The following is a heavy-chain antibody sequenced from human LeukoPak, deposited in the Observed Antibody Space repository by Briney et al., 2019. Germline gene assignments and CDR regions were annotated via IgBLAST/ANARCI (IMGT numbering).Heavy chain of an antibody. D-gene: IGHD2-2*01. J-gene: IGHJ4*02. CDR2: ISAYNGNT. CDR1: GYTFTSCG. Sequence: GASVKVSCKASGYTFTSCGISWVRQAPGQGLEWMGWISAYNGNTNYAQKLQGRVTMTTDTSTSTAYMELRSLRSDDTAVYYCAILPSKVVVPAAHQDYWGQGTLVTVSS. CDR3: AILPSKVVVPAAHQDY. V-gene: IGHV1-18*01.